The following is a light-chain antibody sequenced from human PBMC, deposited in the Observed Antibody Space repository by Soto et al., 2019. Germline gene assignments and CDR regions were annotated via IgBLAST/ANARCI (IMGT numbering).Light chain of an antibody. CDR2: GNS. V-gene: IGLV1-40*01. J-gene: IGLJ3*02. Sequence: QSVLTQPPSVSGAPXXXVTISCTXXXXNIGAGYDVHWYQQLPGTAPKLLIYGNSNRPSGVPDRFSGSKSGTSASLAITGLQAEDEADYYCQSYDSSLSGSVVFGGGTKLTVL. CDR1: XXNIGAGYD. CDR3: QSYDSSLSGSVV.